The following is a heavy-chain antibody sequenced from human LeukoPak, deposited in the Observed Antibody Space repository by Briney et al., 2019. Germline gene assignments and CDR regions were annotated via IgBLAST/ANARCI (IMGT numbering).Heavy chain of an antibody. J-gene: IGHJ4*02. CDR3: AKDSWYCSSTSCYRGNYFDY. Sequence: HSGGSLRLSCVASGFTFSSYGMHWVRQAPGKGLEWVAVIWYDGSNKYYADSVKGRFTISRDNSKNTLYLQMNSLRAEDTAVYYCAKDSWYCSSTSCYRGNYFDYWGQGTLVTVSS. CDR1: GFTFSSYG. D-gene: IGHD2-2*01. V-gene: IGHV3-33*06. CDR2: IWYDGSNK.